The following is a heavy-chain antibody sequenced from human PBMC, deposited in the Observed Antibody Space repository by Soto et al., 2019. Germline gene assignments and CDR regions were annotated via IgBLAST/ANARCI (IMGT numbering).Heavy chain of an antibody. J-gene: IGHJ4*02. CDR2: ISGSGGST. CDR1: GFTFSSYA. CDR3: AHGAARTLARFDY. V-gene: IGHV3-23*01. Sequence: EVQLLESGGGLVQPGGSLRLSCAASGFTFSSYAMSWVRQAPGKGLEWVSAISGSGGSTYYADSVKGRFTISRDNSKNTLYLQMYSLRAEDTAVYYCAHGAARTLARFDYWGQGTLVTVSS. D-gene: IGHD6-6*01.